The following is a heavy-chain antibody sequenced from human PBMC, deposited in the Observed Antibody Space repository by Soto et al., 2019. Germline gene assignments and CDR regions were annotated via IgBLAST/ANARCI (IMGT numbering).Heavy chain of an antibody. J-gene: IGHJ6*02. D-gene: IGHD3-10*01. CDR1: GGSISGDYYH. CDR3: AREDDGVDTLDV. V-gene: IGHV4-30-4*08. Sequence: QVQLQQSGPGLVKPSQTLSLTCTVSGGSISGDYYHWTWIRQSPEKGLEWIGYIHHSGSILYNPSLKSRLPIAVDTSKNQFSPHRSSVTAADTAVYFWAREDDGVDTLDVWGQGTTVTVSS. CDR2: IHHSGSI.